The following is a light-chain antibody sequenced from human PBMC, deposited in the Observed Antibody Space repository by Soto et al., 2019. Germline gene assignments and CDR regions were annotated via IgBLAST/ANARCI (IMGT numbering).Light chain of an antibody. CDR3: QQRHNWPIT. V-gene: IGKV3-11*01. CDR2: DTS. CDR1: PTIRGL. Sequence: EIVLTQSPATLYLSPGERATLSCRTSPTIRGLLNWYQQRPGQAPRLLIYDTSNRATDIPARFSGSGSGTDFILTISSLDPEDFGVYFWQQRHNWPITFGQGTRLDIK. J-gene: IGKJ5*01.